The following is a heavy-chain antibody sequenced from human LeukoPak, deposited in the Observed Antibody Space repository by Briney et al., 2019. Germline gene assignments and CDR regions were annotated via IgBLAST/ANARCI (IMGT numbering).Heavy chain of an antibody. CDR2: ISAYNGNT. Sequence: ASVKVSCKASGDTFTSYGISWGRQAPGQGLEWMGWISAYNGNTNYAQKLQGRVTMTTDTSTSTAYMELRSLRSDDTAVYYCARYRRALFVHNWFDPWGQGTLVTVSS. CDR1: GDTFTSYG. V-gene: IGHV1-18*01. CDR3: ARYRRALFVHNWFDP. J-gene: IGHJ5*02. D-gene: IGHD1-26*01.